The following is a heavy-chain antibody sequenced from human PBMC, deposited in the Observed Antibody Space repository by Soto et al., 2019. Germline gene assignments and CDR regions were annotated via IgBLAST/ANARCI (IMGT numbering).Heavy chain of an antibody. D-gene: IGHD6-13*01. Sequence: QPQLVQSGGEVRKPGASVTVYCKASGYSFTDDGISWVRQAPGQGLEWMGWVGTFHGDTHSAQKFRDRLTLTTDASTTTASLELRSLTSADTAVYYFARDLAGTTGGMDVWCQGTTVYVSS. CDR1: GYSFTDDG. CDR3: ARDLAGTTGGMDV. CDR2: VGTFHGDT. V-gene: IGHV1-18*01. J-gene: IGHJ6*02.